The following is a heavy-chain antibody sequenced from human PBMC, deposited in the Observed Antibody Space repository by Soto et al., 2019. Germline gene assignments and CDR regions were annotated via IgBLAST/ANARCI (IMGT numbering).Heavy chain of an antibody. CDR1: GFTFSSYA. J-gene: IGHJ6*02. CDR2: ISYDGSNK. V-gene: IGHV3-30-3*01. Sequence: ESGGGVVQPGRSLRLSCAASGFTFSSYAMHWVRQAPGKGLEWVAVISYDGSNKYYADSVKGRFTISRDNSKNTLYLQMNSLRAEDTAVYYCARDREYSYASSYYYYGMDVWGQGTTVTVSS. CDR3: ARDREYSYASSYYYYGMDV. D-gene: IGHD5-18*01.